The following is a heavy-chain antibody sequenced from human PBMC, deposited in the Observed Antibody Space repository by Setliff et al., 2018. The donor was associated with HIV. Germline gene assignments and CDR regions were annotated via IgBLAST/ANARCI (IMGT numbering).Heavy chain of an antibody. CDR3: ARQTRNRYDVLTDYSVL. V-gene: IGHV4-39*01. CDR1: GDSFISNTYY. CDR2: IFYTGST. J-gene: IGHJ4*02. D-gene: IGHD3-9*01. Sequence: SETLSLTCSVSGDSFISNTYYWGWIRQPPGKGPEWIASIFYTGSTFYTSSLKSRVRISMDKPKNQFSLELTSVTTEDTAVFYCARQTRNRYDVLTDYSVLWGQGILVTVSS.